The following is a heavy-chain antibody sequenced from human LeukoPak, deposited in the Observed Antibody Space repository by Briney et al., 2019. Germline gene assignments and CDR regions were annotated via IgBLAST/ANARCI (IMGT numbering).Heavy chain of an antibody. V-gene: IGHV3-66*01. J-gene: IGHJ5*02. CDR2: IYSGGST. CDR3: AKGQHNNWFDT. Sequence: PGGSLRLSCAASGFTVSSNYMSGVRQAPGKGLEWVSVIYSGGSTYYADSVKGRFTISRHNSKNTLYLQMNSLRAEDTAVYYCAKGQHNNWFDTWGPGTLVTVSS. D-gene: IGHD2-21*01. CDR1: GFTVSSNY.